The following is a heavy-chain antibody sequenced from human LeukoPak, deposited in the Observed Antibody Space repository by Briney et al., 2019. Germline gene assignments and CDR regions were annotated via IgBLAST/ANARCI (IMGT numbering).Heavy chain of an antibody. Sequence: ASVKVSCKASGYTFTSYGISWVRQAPGQGLEWMGWINPNSGGTNYAQKFQGRVTMTRDTSISTAYMELSRLRSDDTAVYYCARNNYDSSGYYAYDYWGQGTLVTVSS. D-gene: IGHD3-22*01. CDR2: INPNSGGT. V-gene: IGHV1-2*02. CDR1: GYTFTSYG. J-gene: IGHJ4*02. CDR3: ARNNYDSSGYYAYDY.